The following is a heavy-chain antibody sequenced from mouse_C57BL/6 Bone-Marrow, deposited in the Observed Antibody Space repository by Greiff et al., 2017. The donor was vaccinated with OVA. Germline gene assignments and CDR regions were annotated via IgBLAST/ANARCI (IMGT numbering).Heavy chain of an antibody. J-gene: IGHJ1*03. Sequence: QVQLQQPGAELVKPGASVKLSCKASGYTFTSYWMQWVKQRPGQGLEWIGEIDPSDSYTNYNQKFKGKATLTVDTSSSTAYMQLSSLTSEDSAVYYCARGGGSRDFDVWGTGTTVTVSS. CDR2: IDPSDSYT. D-gene: IGHD1-1*01. CDR1: GYTFTSYW. V-gene: IGHV1-50*01. CDR3: ARGGGSRDFDV.